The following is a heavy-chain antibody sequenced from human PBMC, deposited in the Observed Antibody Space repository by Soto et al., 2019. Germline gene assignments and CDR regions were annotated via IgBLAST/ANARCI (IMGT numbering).Heavy chain of an antibody. J-gene: IGHJ4*02. CDR3: AREVSSWYYFDY. V-gene: IGHV4-4*02. Sequence: QVQLQESGPGLVKPSGTLSLTCAVSSGSISSSNWWSWVRQPPGKGLEWIGEIYHSGSTNYNPSLKSRVTISVDKSKNQFSLKLSSLTSADTVVYYCAREVSSWYYFDYWGQGTLVTVSS. CDR1: SGSISSSNW. D-gene: IGHD6-13*01. CDR2: IYHSGST.